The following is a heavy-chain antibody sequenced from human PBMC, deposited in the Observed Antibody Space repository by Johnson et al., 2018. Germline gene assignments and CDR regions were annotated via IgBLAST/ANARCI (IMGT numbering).Heavy chain of an antibody. D-gene: IGHD5-12*01. Sequence: QVQLVQSGGGVVQPGRSLRLSCAASGFTFSNYGIQWVRQAPGKGLDWVAVISYDGSNKYYADSVKGRFTISRDNAKNTVYLQMSGLRGEETARYYCARLVATIGAFELWGQGKTVTVSS. J-gene: IGHJ3*01. CDR1: GFTFSNYG. CDR3: ARLVATIGAFEL. V-gene: IGHV3-30*03. CDR2: ISYDGSNK.